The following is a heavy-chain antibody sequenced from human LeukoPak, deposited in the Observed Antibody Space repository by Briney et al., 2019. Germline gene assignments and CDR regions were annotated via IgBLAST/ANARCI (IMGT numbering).Heavy chain of an antibody. CDR3: AREGQLGGIDY. V-gene: IGHV3-33*08. Sequence: GGSLRLSCAASGFAFSNFAMSWVRQAPGKGLEWVAVIWYDGSNKYYADSVKGRFTISRDNSKNTLYLQMNSLRAEDTAVYYCAREGQLGGIDYWGQGTLVTVSS. CDR1: GFAFSNFA. CDR2: IWYDGSNK. J-gene: IGHJ4*02. D-gene: IGHD6-6*01.